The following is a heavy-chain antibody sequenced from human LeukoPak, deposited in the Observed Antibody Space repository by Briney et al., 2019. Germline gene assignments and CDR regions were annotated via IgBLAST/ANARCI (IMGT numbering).Heavy chain of an antibody. V-gene: IGHV1-8*01. CDR3: AKDRSPPPMATRSFDY. Sequence: ASVKVSCKASGYTFTSYDINWVRQATGQGLEWMGWMNPNSGNTGYAQKFQGRVTMTRNTSISTAYMELSSLRSEDTAVYYCAKDRSPPPMATRSFDYWGQGTLVTVSS. D-gene: IGHD5-24*01. CDR2: MNPNSGNT. J-gene: IGHJ4*02. CDR1: GYTFTSYD.